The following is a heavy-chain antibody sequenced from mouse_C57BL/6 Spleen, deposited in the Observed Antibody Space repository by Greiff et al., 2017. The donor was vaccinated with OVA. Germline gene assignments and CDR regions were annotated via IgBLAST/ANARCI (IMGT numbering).Heavy chain of an antibody. J-gene: IGHJ2*01. D-gene: IGHD1-1*01. CDR1: GFTFSDYG. Sequence: EVQLVESGGGLVKPGGSLKLSCAASGFTFSDYGMHWVRQAPEKGLEWVAYISSGSSTIYYADTVKGRFTISRDNAKNTLFLQMTSLRSEDTAIYYCARLNYYYGSSLYYFDYWGQGTTLTVSS. V-gene: IGHV5-17*01. CDR3: ARLNYYYGSSLYYFDY. CDR2: ISSGSSTI.